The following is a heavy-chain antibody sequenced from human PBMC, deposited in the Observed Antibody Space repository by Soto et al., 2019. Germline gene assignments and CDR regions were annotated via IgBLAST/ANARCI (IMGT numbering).Heavy chain of an antibody. V-gene: IGHV4-39*01. CDR1: GYSVSSSDYY. CDR3: APLTVSLSGPYGIHV. CDR2: MFYSGLT. J-gene: IGHJ6*02. Sequence: SETLSLTCSVSGYSVSSSDYYWAWIRQPPGKGLEWIGSMFYSGLTYYNPSLKSQVTLSVDTSKNHFSVRLNSVTAADTAVYYCAPLTVSLSGPYGIHVWGQGTTVTVSS. D-gene: IGHD2-15*01.